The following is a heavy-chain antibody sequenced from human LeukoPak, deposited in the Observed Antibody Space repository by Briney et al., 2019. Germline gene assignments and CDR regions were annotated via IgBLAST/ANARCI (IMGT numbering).Heavy chain of an antibody. CDR3: ARENLEGYFDY. D-gene: IGHD5-24*01. J-gene: IGHJ4*02. CDR1: GGSISSYY. V-gene: IGHV4-59*12. Sequence: SETLSLTCTVSGGSISSYYWSWIRQPPGKGLEWIGYIYYSGSTNYNPSLKSRVTISVDTSKNQFSLKLSSVTAADTAVYYCARENLEGYFDYWGQGTLVTVSS. CDR2: IYYSGST.